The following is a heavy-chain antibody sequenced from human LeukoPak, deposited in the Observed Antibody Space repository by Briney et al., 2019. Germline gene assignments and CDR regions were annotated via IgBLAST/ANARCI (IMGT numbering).Heavy chain of an antibody. Sequence: PSETLSLTCTVSGGSMSSYYWSWIRQPPGQGLEWIGYIYYSGSTMYNPSLKSRVTISVDTSKNQFSLKLSSVTAADTAVYYCARGARAGYNLEPFDYWGQGTLVTVSS. CDR2: IYYSGST. CDR1: GGSMSSYY. D-gene: IGHD5-24*01. CDR3: ARGARAGYNLEPFDY. J-gene: IGHJ4*02. V-gene: IGHV4-59*08.